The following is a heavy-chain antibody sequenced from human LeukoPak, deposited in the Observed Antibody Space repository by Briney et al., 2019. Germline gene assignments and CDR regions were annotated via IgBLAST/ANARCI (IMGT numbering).Heavy chain of an antibody. J-gene: IGHJ5*02. V-gene: IGHV4-59*01. D-gene: IGHD2-2*01. CDR3: ARDVGYCSSASCYVWFDP. CDR2: IYSTGNT. CDR1: GASMSSYY. Sequence: SETLSLTCTVSGASMSSYYWTWIRQPPGKGLEWIGYIYSTGNTDSNPSLKSRVTISVDTSKNQFSLRLSSVNAADTAIYYCARDVGYCSSASCYVWFDPWGQGTLVTVSS.